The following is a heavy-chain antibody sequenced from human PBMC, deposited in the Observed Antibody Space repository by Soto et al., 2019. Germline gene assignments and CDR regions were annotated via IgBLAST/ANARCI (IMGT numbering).Heavy chain of an antibody. CDR2: IWYDGSNK. CDR1: GVTFSSYG. V-gene: IGHV3-33*01. J-gene: IGHJ6*02. Sequence: GGSLRLSCAASGVTFSSYGMHWVRQAPGKGLEWVAVIWYDGSNKYYADTVKGRFTISRDNSKNTLYLQMNSLRAEDTAVYYCARENLGMDVWGQGTTVTVSS. CDR3: ARENLGMDV.